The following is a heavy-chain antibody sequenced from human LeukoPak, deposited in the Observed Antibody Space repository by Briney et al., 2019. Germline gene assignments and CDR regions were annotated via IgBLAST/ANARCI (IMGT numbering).Heavy chain of an antibody. Sequence: ASVKVSCTASGYTFTGYYMHWVRQAPGQGLEWMGWINPNSGGTNYAQTFQGGVTMTRDTSISTSYMELSRLRSDGTAVYYCARVFRVRIALAWFDPWGQGNLVTVSS. J-gene: IGHJ5*02. CDR1: GYTFTGYY. CDR2: INPNSGGT. V-gene: IGHV1-2*02. CDR3: ARVFRVRIALAWFDP. D-gene: IGHD6-19*01.